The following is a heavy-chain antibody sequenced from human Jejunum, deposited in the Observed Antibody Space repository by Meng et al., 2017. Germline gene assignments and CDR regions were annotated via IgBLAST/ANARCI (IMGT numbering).Heavy chain of an antibody. CDR2: INPRNGVT. CDR1: GYTFSGYY. D-gene: IGHD3-10*01. Sequence: ASVNVSCKSSGYTFSGYYMHWVRQAPGQGLEWVGRINPRNGVTDSAQKFQGRVTMTRDMYISTAYMELTRLTSDDTAVYYCARELWLPQGSHWYFDVWGRGTLVTVSS. CDR3: ARELWLPQGSHWYFDV. J-gene: IGHJ2*01. V-gene: IGHV1-2*06.